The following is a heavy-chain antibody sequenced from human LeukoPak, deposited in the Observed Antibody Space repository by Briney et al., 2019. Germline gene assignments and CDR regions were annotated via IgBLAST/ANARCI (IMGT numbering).Heavy chain of an antibody. CDR2: ISAYNGNT. Sequence: ASVTVSCTSSGYTFTSYGISWVRQPPGQGLEWMGWISAYNGNTNYAQKLQGRVTMTTDTSTSTAYMELRSLRSDDTAVYYCARDQHCSGGSCYYGYYYYYGMDVWGKGTTVTVSS. V-gene: IGHV1-18*04. J-gene: IGHJ6*04. D-gene: IGHD2-15*01. CDR1: GYTFTSYG. CDR3: ARDQHCSGGSCYYGYYYYYGMDV.